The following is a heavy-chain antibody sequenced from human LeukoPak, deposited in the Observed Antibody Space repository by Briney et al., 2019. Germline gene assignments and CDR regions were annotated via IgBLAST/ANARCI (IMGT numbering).Heavy chain of an antibody. Sequence: GGSLRLSCVASGFTFSSHSINWVRQAPGKGLEWIATVTSTNKIHYADSVKGRFTISRDNAENSVYLQMNSLRDEDTAVYYCATYSSGWYLVYWGQGTLVTVSS. V-gene: IGHV3-69-1*01. CDR1: GFTFSSHS. J-gene: IGHJ4*02. CDR2: VTSTNKI. D-gene: IGHD6-19*01. CDR3: ATYSSGWYLVY.